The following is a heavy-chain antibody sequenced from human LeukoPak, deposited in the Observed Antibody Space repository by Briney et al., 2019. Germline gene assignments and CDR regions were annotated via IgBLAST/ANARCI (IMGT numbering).Heavy chain of an antibody. J-gene: IGHJ4*02. CDR3: AKGRRGVTAIRAIDY. CDR1: RFSFSDYG. Sequence: GGSPRLSCAASRFSFSDYGMHWVRQAPGKGLEWVAAISYEGSNKYYGDSVKGRFTISRDNSKNTLYLDMNSLRAEDTAVYYCAKGRRGVTAIRAIDYWGQGTLVSVSS. V-gene: IGHV3-30*18. D-gene: IGHD2-21*02. CDR2: ISYEGSNK.